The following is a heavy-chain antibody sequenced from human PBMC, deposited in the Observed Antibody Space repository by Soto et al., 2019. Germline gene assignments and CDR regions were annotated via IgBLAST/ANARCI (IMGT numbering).Heavy chain of an antibody. CDR3: ARDSIAVAGLTYYFDY. J-gene: IGHJ4*02. CDR2: INHSGST. CDR1: GGSFSGYY. D-gene: IGHD6-19*01. Sequence: SETLSLTCAVDGGSFSGYYWSWIRQPPGKGLEWIGEINHSGSTNYNPSLKSRVTISVDTSKNQFSLKLSSVTAADTAVYYCARDSIAVAGLTYYFDYWGQGTLVTVSS. V-gene: IGHV4-34*01.